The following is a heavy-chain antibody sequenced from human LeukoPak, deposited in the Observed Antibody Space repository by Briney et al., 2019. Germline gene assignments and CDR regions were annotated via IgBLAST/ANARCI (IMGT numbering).Heavy chain of an antibody. Sequence: GGSLRLSCAASGFIVSANYMSWVRQAPGKGLEWVSVFYSGGHTFHRDGTTYYADSVKGRFTISGDKSANTVYLQMNRLRLDDTAVYYCAHSYEIDSSGYHRTPAFWGQGTLVTVSS. V-gene: IGHV3-53*05. D-gene: IGHD3-22*01. J-gene: IGHJ4*02. CDR2: FYSGGHTFHRDGTT. CDR1: GFIVSANY. CDR3: AHSYEIDSSGYHRTPAF.